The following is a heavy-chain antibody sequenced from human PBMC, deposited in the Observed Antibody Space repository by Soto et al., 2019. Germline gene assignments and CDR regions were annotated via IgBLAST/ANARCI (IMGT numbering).Heavy chain of an antibody. V-gene: IGHV4-39*02. J-gene: IGHJ4*02. D-gene: IGHD6-19*01. CDR3: ASSYSSGWSPPGYFDY. CDR1: GGSISSSSYY. Sequence: SETLSLTCTVPGGSISSSSYYWGWIRQPPGKGLEWIGSIYYSGRTYYNPSLKSRVTLSVNSSKNHFSLKLSSVTAADTAVFYCASSYSSGWSPPGYFDYWGQGTLVTVSS. CDR2: IYYSGRT.